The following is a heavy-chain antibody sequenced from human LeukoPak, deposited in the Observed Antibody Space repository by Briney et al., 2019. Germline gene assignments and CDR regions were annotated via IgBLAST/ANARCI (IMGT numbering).Heavy chain of an antibody. CDR3: ARAQATVDDAFDI. Sequence: KTSETLSLTCAVYGGSFSGYYWSWIRQPPGKGLEWIGEINHSGSTNYNPSLKSRVTISVDTSKNQFSLKLSSVTAADTAVYYCARAQATVDDAFDIWGQGIMVTVSS. D-gene: IGHD4-11*01. CDR1: GGSFSGYY. V-gene: IGHV4-34*01. J-gene: IGHJ3*02. CDR2: INHSGST.